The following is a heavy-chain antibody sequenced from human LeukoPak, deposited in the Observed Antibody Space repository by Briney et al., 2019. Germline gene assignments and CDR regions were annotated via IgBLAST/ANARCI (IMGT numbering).Heavy chain of an antibody. CDR1: GGIRSDY. J-gene: IGHJ3*02. Sequence: SSETLSLTCTVSGGIRSDYWSWIRQSPGKGLEWIGRVSYTGSTRYNPSLQSRVTISLDTSRNHFSLKLSSLNAADMAVYYCARLLDYDNSGDPDIFDIWGQGTMVTVSS. CDR2: VSYTGST. D-gene: IGHD3-22*01. CDR3: ARLLDYDNSGDPDIFDI. V-gene: IGHV4-59*01.